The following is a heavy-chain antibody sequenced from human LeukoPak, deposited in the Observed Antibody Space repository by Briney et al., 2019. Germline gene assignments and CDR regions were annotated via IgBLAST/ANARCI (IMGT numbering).Heavy chain of an antibody. CDR2: INHGGST. J-gene: IGHJ4*02. Sequence: SETLSLTCAVYGGSLSSYYWSWIRQPPGKGLEWIGEINHGGSTNNNPSLKSRVTVLVDASKNQFSLKLSSVAAADTAVYYCARGFAYGDTGSFDYWGQGTLVTVSS. V-gene: IGHV4-34*01. CDR1: GGSLSSYY. D-gene: IGHD4-17*01. CDR3: ARGFAYGDTGSFDY.